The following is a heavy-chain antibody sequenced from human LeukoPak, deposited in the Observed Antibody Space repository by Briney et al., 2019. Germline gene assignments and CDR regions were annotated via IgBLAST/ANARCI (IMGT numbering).Heavy chain of an antibody. Sequence: PGGSLRLSCAASGFTFSSYGMHWVRQAPGKGLEWVAVISYDGSNKYYADSVKGRFTISRDNSKNTLYLQMNSLRAEDTAVYYCAKSGYCSSTSCYGIDYWGQRTLVTVSS. CDR3: AKSGYCSSTSCYGIDY. J-gene: IGHJ4*02. V-gene: IGHV3-30*18. D-gene: IGHD2-2*03. CDR1: GFTFSSYG. CDR2: ISYDGSNK.